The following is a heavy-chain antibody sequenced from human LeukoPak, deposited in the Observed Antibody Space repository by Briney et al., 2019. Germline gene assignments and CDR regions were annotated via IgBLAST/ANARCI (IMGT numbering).Heavy chain of an antibody. CDR3: ARKYYYDSSGSDAFDI. D-gene: IGHD3-22*01. Sequence: PGGSLRLSCAASGFTVSYNYMSWVRQAPGKGLEWVSVIYSGGATYYADSVKGRFTISRDNSKNTLYLQMNSLRAEDTAVYYCARKYYYDSSGSDAFDIWGQGTMVTVSS. V-gene: IGHV3-53*01. CDR2: IYSGGAT. CDR1: GFTVSYNY. J-gene: IGHJ3*02.